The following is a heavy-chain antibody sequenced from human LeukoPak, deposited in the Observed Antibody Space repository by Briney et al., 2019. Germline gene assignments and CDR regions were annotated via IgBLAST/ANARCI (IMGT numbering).Heavy chain of an antibody. Sequence: SETLSLTCTVSGGSISNYYWNWIRQPPGKGLERIGYIYYSGSTNYNPSLKSRVTISVDTSKNQFSLKLSSVTAADTAVYYCARQGGYSSSPDFWGQGTLVSVSS. D-gene: IGHD6-13*01. CDR3: ARQGGYSSSPDF. CDR1: GGSISNYY. CDR2: IYYSGST. V-gene: IGHV4-59*08. J-gene: IGHJ4*02.